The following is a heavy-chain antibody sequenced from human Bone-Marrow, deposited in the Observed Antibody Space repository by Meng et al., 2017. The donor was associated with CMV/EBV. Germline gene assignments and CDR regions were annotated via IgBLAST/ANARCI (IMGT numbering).Heavy chain of an antibody. CDR1: GFSFSNF. V-gene: IGHV3-48*04. CDR3: VRDRDWALDI. CDR2: IGGSRTNV. Sequence: GGSLRLSCAASGFSFSNFIRQAPGKGLEWLSYIGGSRTNVNYADSVKGRFTISRDHAKNSLYLQMNSLRVEDTAVYYCVRDRDWALDIWGQGTMVTVSS. D-gene: IGHD2-21*01. J-gene: IGHJ3*02.